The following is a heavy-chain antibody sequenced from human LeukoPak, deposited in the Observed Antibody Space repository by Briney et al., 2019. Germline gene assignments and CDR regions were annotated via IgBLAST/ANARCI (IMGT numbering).Heavy chain of an antibody. CDR3: ARVIGSGPLDV. D-gene: IGHD2-15*01. V-gene: IGHV3-30*01. CDR2: ISYDGSNK. CDR1: GFTFSTYA. Sequence: PGGSLRLSCAASGFTFSTYAMHWVRQAPGTGLEWVAVISYDGSNKYYADSVKGRFTISRDNSKNMLYLQMNSLRAEDTAVYYCARVIGSGPLDVWGKGTTVTVSS. J-gene: IGHJ6*04.